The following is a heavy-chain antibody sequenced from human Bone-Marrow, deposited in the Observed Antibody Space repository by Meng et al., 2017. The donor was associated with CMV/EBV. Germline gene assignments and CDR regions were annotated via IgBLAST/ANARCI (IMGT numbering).Heavy chain of an antibody. D-gene: IGHD2-8*01. CDR1: GFTFSGSA. CDR3: TRLYCTNGVCYEFFYY. CDR2: IRSKANSYAT. V-gene: IGHV3-73*01. J-gene: IGHJ4*02. Sequence: GGSLRLSCAASGFTFSGSAMHWVRQASGKGPEWVGRIRSKANSYATAYAASVKGRFTISRDDSKNTAYLQMNSLKTEDTAVYYCTRLYCTNGVCYEFFYYWGQGTLVTVSS.